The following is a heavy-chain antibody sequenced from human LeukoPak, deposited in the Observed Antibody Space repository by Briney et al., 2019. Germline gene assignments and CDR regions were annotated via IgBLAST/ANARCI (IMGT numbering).Heavy chain of an antibody. V-gene: IGHV3-30*04. Sequence: GGSLRLSCAASGFTFSSYAMHWVRQAPGKGLEWVAVISYDGSNKCYADSVKGRFTISRDNSKNTLYLQMNSLRAEDTAVYYCARDRRRYGSGSPFDYWGQGTLVTVSS. CDR1: GFTFSSYA. J-gene: IGHJ4*02. D-gene: IGHD3-10*01. CDR2: ISYDGSNK. CDR3: ARDRRRYGSGSPFDY.